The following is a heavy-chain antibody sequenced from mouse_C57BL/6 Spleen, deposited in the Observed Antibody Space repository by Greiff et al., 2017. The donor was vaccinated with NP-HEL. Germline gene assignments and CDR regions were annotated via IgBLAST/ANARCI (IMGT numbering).Heavy chain of an antibody. J-gene: IGHJ2*01. D-gene: IGHD3-2*02. Sequence: EVMLVESGGGLVKPGGSLKLSCAASGFTFSSYAMSWVRQTPEKRLEWVATISDGGSYTYYPDNVKGRFTISRDNAKNNLYLQMSHLKSEDTAMYYCARGGELRLPFDYWGQGTTLTVSS. CDR3: ARGGELRLPFDY. CDR1: GFTFSSYA. V-gene: IGHV5-4*03. CDR2: ISDGGSYT.